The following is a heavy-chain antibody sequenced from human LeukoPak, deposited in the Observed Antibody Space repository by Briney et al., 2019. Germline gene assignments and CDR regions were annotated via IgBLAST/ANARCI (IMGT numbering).Heavy chain of an antibody. J-gene: IGHJ4*02. CDR2: IDHSGST. V-gene: IGHV4-34*01. CDR3: AGNIAARLDY. CDR1: GGSFSGYY. D-gene: IGHD6-6*01. Sequence: PSKTLSLTCAVYGGSFSGYYWSWIRQPPGKGLEWIGEIDHSGSTNYNPSLKSRVTISVDTSKNQFSLKLSSVTAADTAVYYCAGNIAARLDYWGQGTLVTVSS.